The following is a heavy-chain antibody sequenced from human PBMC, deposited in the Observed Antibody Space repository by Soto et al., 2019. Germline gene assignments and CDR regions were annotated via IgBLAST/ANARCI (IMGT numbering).Heavy chain of an antibody. CDR1: GGSINNNYYY. CDR3: DRDKCYDSSGYYHFDY. Sequence: PSETLSLTCSVSGGSINNNYYYWGWVRQPPGKGLEWIGSVSFTGTTYYSPSLKSRVTTSIDTSRNQFSLKLTSVTAADTAVYYCDRDKCYDSSGYYHFDYWGQGTLVTVSS. D-gene: IGHD3-22*01. V-gene: IGHV4-39*02. J-gene: IGHJ4*02. CDR2: VSFTGTT.